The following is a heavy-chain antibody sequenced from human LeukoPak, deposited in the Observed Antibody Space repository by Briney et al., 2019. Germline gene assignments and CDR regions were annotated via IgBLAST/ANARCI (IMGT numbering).Heavy chain of an antibody. Sequence: GGSLRLSCAASGFTFSSYGMHWVRQAPGKGLEWVAVIWNDGSDKYYADSVKGRFAISRDNSKNTLYVQMNSLRAEDTAVYFCARGFCSRSSCYGGYYFDSWGQGSLVTVSS. D-gene: IGHD2-2*01. V-gene: IGHV3-33*01. CDR1: GFTFSSYG. J-gene: IGHJ4*02. CDR2: IWNDGSDK. CDR3: ARGFCSRSSCYGGYYFDS.